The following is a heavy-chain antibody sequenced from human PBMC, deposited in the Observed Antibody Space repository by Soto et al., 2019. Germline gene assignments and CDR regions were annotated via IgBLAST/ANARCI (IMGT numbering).Heavy chain of an antibody. CDR2: IIPILGIA. V-gene: IGHV1-69*04. J-gene: IGHJ4*02. Sequence: ASVKVSCKASGGTFSSYTISWVRQAPGQGLEWMGRIIPILGIANYAQKFQGRVTITADKSTSTAYMELSSLRSEDTAVYYCARDFGAPRESRRSYYFDYWGQGTLVTVSS. CDR3: ARDFGAPRESRRSYYFDY. D-gene: IGHD3-10*01. CDR1: GGTFSSYT.